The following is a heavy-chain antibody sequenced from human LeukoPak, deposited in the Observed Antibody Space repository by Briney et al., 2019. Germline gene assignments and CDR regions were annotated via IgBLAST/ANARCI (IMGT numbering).Heavy chain of an antibody. CDR3: AAPGFGFLAAGGAFDI. V-gene: IGHV1-69*11. CDR2: IIPILGTA. Sequence: SVQVSCKASGGTFISYAISWVRQAPGQGLEWMGRIIPILGTANYARKFQVRVTITADESTSTAYMELSSLRSEDTAVYYCAAPGFGFLAAGGAFDIWGQGTMVTVSS. D-gene: IGHD3-10*01. CDR1: GGTFISYA. J-gene: IGHJ3*02.